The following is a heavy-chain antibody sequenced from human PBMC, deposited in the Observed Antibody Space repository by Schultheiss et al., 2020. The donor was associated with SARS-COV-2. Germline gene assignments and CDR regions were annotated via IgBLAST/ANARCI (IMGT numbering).Heavy chain of an antibody. Sequence: GGSLRLSCAASGFTFSSYSMNWVRQAPGKGLEWVSYISSSSSTIYYADSVKGRFTISRDNSKNTLYLQMNSLRAEDTAVYYCAKRPAYYYYYYMDVWGKGTTVTVSS. CDR3: AKRPAYYYYYYMDV. J-gene: IGHJ6*03. CDR1: GFTFSSYS. V-gene: IGHV3-48*01. CDR2: ISSSSSTI.